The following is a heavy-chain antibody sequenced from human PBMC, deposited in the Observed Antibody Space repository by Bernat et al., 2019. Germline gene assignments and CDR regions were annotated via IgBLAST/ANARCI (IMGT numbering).Heavy chain of an antibody. CDR2: IKRKTDGGTT. V-gene: IGHV3-15*07. J-gene: IGHJ4*02. CDR3: TTDRDGDHLR. D-gene: IGHD4-17*01. CDR1: GFTFSNAW. Sequence: EVQLVESGGGLVKPGGSLRLSCAASGFTFSNAWMNWVRQAPGKGLEWVGRIKRKTDGGTTDYAAPVKGRFTISRDDSKNTLYLQMNSLKTEDTAVYYCTTDRDGDHLRWGQGTLVTVSS.